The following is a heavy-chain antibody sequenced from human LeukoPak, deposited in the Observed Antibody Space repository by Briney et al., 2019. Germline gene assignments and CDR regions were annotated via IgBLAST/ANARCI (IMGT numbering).Heavy chain of an antibody. CDR3: AREVPTYYDSSGHL. V-gene: IGHV3-21*01. CDR1: GFTFSSYS. J-gene: IGHJ4*02. Sequence: GGSLRLSCAASGFTFSSYSMNWVRQAPGKGLEWVSSISSSSSYIYYADSVKGRFTISRDNAKNSLYLQMNSLRAEDTAVYYCAREVPTYYDSSGHLGGQGTLVTVSS. CDR2: ISSSSSYI. D-gene: IGHD3-22*01.